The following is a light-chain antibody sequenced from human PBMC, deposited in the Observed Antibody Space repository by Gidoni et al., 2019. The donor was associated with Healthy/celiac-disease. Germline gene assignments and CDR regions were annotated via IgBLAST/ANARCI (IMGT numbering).Light chain of an antibody. J-gene: IGKJ5*01. CDR1: QSLLHSNGYNY. V-gene: IGKV2-28*01. CDR2: LGS. CDR3: MQALQTPT. Sequence: DIVMTQSPLSLPVTPGEPASISCRSSQSLLHSNGYNYLDWYLQKPGQSPQLLSYLGSIRASGVPDRFSGSGSGTDFTLKISRVEAEDVGVYYCMQALQTPTFGQGTRLEIK.